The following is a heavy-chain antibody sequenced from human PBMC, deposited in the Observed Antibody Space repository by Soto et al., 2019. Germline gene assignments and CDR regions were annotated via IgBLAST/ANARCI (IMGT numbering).Heavy chain of an antibody. Sequence: QVQLVESGGGVVQPGRSLRLSCAASGFTFSSYGMHWVRQAPGKGLEWVAVISYDGSNKYYADSVKGRFTISRDNSKNTLYLQMNSLRAEDTAVYYCAKDSYGDNWNSDDAFDIWGQGTMVTVSS. D-gene: IGHD1-7*01. J-gene: IGHJ3*02. CDR1: GFTFSSYG. CDR2: ISYDGSNK. V-gene: IGHV3-30*18. CDR3: AKDSYGDNWNSDDAFDI.